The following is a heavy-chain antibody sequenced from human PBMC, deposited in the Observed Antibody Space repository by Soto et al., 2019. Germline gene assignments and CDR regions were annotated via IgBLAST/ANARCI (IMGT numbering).Heavy chain of an antibody. Sequence: HPGGSLRLSCSVSGFTFIAYWIHFFRQFPWKGLTWVSRISDDGSTATYADSVKGRFVISRDNAKNSLYLEMNTLRADDSGLYYCARGPRVSSTGTGAHWGRGTLVTVSS. V-gene: IGHV3-74*01. CDR3: ARGPRVSSTGTGAH. CDR1: GFTFIAYW. D-gene: IGHD1-1*01. J-gene: IGHJ4*02. CDR2: ISDDGSTA.